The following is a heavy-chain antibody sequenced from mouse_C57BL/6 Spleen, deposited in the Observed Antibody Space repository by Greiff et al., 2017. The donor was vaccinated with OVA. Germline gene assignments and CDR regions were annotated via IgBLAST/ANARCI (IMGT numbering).Heavy chain of an antibody. CDR2: IYPGSGST. CDR3: ARRSPITTVVAEDY. D-gene: IGHD1-1*01. V-gene: IGHV1-55*01. CDR1: GYTFTSYW. J-gene: IGHJ2*01. Sequence: QVQLQQPGAELVKPGASVKMSCKASGYTFTSYWITWVKQRPGQGLEWIGDIYPGSGSTNYNEKFKSKATLTVDTSSSTAYMQLSSLTSEDSAVYYCARRSPITTVVAEDYWGQGTTLTVSS.